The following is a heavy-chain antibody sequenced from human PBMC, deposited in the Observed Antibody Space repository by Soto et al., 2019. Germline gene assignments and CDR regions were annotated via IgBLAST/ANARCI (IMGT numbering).Heavy chain of an antibody. CDR1: GFNFNTFA. V-gene: IGHV3-23*01. D-gene: IGHD5-12*01. CDR2: ISSSGDSR. J-gene: IGHJ5*02. CDR3: AKGPPSPWTANGVDP. Sequence: EEQVSESGGGLVQSGGSLRLSCAASGFNFNTFAMSWIRQAPGKGLEWVSRISSSGDSRDYAYSVRGRFTSSRDNPKTVLFLPMNSLRADDTARYYCAKGPPSPWTANGVDPWGKGTLVTVSS.